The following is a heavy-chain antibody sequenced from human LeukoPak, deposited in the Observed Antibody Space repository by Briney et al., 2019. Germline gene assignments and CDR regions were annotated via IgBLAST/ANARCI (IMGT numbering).Heavy chain of an antibody. V-gene: IGHV3-11*01. CDR1: GFTFSDYY. J-gene: IGHJ4*02. CDR3: ARVESSSWNREGY. Sequence: KSGGSLRLSCAASGFTFSDYYMSWIRQAPGKGLEWVSYISSSGSTIYYADSVKGRFTISRDNAKNSLYLQMNSLRGEDTAIYYCARVESSSWNREGYWGQGTLVTVSS. CDR2: ISSSGSTI. D-gene: IGHD6-13*01.